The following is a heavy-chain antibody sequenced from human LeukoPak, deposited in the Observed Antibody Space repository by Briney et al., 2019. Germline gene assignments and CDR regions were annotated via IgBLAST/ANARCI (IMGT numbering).Heavy chain of an antibody. CDR3: ARDYSSGWLFDL. D-gene: IGHD6-19*01. CDR1: GFTFSSYA. J-gene: IGHJ2*01. V-gene: IGHV3-30*04. CDR2: ISYDGSNK. Sequence: GRSLRLSCAASGFTFSSYAMHWVRQAPGKGLEWLAVISYDGSNKYYADSVKGRFTISRDNVENSLSLQMNSLRAEDTAVYYCARDYSSGWLFDLWGRGTLVIVSS.